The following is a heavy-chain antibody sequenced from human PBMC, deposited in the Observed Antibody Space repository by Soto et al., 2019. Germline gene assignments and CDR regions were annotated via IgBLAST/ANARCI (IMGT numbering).Heavy chain of an antibody. CDR2: IYYSGST. V-gene: IGHV4-59*01. CDR3: ARVGLDLSHFDY. D-gene: IGHD3-16*01. J-gene: IGHJ4*02. CDR1: GGSISSYY. Sequence: SETLSLTCTVSGGSISSYYWSWIRQPPGKGLEWIGYIYYSGSTNYNPSLKSRVTISVDTSKNQFSLKLSSVAAADTAVYYCARVGLDLSHFDYWGQGTLVTVSS.